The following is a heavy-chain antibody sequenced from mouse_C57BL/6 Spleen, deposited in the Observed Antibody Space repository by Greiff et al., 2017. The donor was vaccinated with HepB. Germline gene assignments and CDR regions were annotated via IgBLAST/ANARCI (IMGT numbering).Heavy chain of an antibody. CDR3: ARWKGDY. CDR1: GYAFSSSW. V-gene: IGHV1-82*01. Sequence: QVHEKQSGPELVKPGASVKISCKASGYAFSSSWMNWVKQRPGKGLEWIGRIYPGDGDTNYNGKFKGKATLTADKSSSTAYMQLSSLTSEDSAVYFCARWKGDYWGQGTSVTVSS. CDR2: IYPGDGDT. J-gene: IGHJ4*01.